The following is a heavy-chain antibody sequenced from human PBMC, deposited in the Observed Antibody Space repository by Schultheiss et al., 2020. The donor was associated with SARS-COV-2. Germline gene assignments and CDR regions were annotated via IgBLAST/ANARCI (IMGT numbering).Heavy chain of an antibody. D-gene: IGHD6-13*01. CDR1: GYTFTGYY. J-gene: IGHJ4*02. V-gene: IGHV1-2*02. Sequence: ASVKVSSKASGYTFTGYYMHWVRQAPGQGLEWMGWINPNSGGTNYAQKFQGRVTMTRDTSISTAYMELSRLRSDDTAVYYCARGKVAGGLPDHWGQGTLVTVSS. CDR2: INPNSGGT. CDR3: ARGKVAGGLPDH.